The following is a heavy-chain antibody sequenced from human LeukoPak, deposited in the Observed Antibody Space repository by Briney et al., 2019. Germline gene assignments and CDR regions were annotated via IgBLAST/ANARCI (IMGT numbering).Heavy chain of an antibody. CDR1: GGSISTSSYY. V-gene: IGHV4-39*07. CDR3: AKSNGYGLVDI. D-gene: IGHD3-10*01. CDR2: IFYSGST. J-gene: IGHJ3*02. Sequence: KPSETLSLTCTVSGGSISTSSYYWGWVRQPPGKGLEWIGNIFYSGSTYYSPSLKSRVTISLDTSRNQFSLKLNSVTAADTAVYCAKSNGYGLVDIWGQGTMVTVSS.